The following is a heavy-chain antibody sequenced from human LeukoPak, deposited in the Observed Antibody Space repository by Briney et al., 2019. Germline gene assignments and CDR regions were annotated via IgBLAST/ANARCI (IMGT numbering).Heavy chain of an antibody. CDR2: IYYTGST. D-gene: IGHD3-16*01. V-gene: IGHV4-59*11. Sequence: SETLSLTCTVSGGSISSHYWTWIRQPPGKGLEWIGFIYYTGSTNYNPSLKSRVTISIDTSKDQFSLKLSSVTAADTAVYYCARDTGDTNWIDPWGQGTLVTVSS. CDR1: GGSISSHY. CDR3: ARDTGDTNWIDP. J-gene: IGHJ5*02.